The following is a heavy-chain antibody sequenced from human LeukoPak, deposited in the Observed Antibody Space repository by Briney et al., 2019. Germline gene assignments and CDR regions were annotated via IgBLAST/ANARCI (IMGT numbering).Heavy chain of an antibody. J-gene: IGHJ4*02. CDR2: IIPIFGTA. CDR1: GGTFSSYA. Sequence: SVKVSCMASGGTFSSYAISWVRQAPGQGLEWMGRIIPIFGTANYAQKFQGRVTITTDESTSTAYMELSSLRSEDTAVYYCARAGYYDSSGYFDYWGQGTLVTVSS. CDR3: ARAGYYDSSGYFDY. V-gene: IGHV1-69*05. D-gene: IGHD3-22*01.